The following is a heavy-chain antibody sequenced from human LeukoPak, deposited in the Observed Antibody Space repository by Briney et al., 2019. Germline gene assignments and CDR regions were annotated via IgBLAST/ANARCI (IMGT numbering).Heavy chain of an antibody. V-gene: IGHV3-23*01. CDR3: AKVEYYDIVTGASP. CDR1: GFTLSRFA. Sequence: PGGSLRLSCAASGFTLSRFAMSWGPDAPGEGLEWGSAISGRGGSIYYPDSVKGRFTNSRDNSKDTLYLQMNSIRGEDTCVYYCAKVEYYDIVTGASPWGQGTLVTVSS. D-gene: IGHD3-9*01. J-gene: IGHJ5*02. CDR2: ISGRGGSI.